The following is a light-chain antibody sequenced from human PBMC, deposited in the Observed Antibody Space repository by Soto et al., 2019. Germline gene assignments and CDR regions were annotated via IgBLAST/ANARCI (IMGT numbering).Light chain of an antibody. CDR3: QQYYREIT. CDR1: HDISSY. Sequence: DNQLTQSPSSLSASVGDRVTITCQASHDISSYLNWYQQKPGKAPKLLIYDASNLETGVPSRFSGSGSETDFTFTISSLQPEDIATYYCQQYYREITFGPGTKVDIK. CDR2: DAS. J-gene: IGKJ3*01. V-gene: IGKV1-33*01.